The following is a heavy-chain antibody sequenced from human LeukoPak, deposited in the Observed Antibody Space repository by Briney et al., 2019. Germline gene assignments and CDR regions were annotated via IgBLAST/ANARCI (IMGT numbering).Heavy chain of an antibody. CDR2: ISAYNGNT. Sequence: ASVKVSCTASGYTFTSYGISWVRQAPGQGLEWMGWISAYNGNTNYAQKLQGRVTMTTDTSTSTAYMELRSLRSDDTAVYYCARSFISGSYPRPLDYWGQGTLVTVSS. CDR1: GYTFTSYG. CDR3: ARSFISGSYPRPLDY. D-gene: IGHD1-26*01. V-gene: IGHV1-18*01. J-gene: IGHJ4*02.